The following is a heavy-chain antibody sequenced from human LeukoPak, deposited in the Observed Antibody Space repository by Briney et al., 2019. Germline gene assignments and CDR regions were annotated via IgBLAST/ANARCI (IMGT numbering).Heavy chain of an antibody. Sequence: GGSLRLSCEASGFTFSTYWMSWVRQAPGMGLEWVANINPDGSEKSYVESVKGRFTISRDKAKNSLYLQMNSLRAEDTALYYCARDGGSSGSYPYWGQGILVIVSS. V-gene: IGHV3-7*01. D-gene: IGHD1-26*01. CDR1: GFTFSTYW. CDR3: ARDGGSSGSYPY. J-gene: IGHJ4*02. CDR2: INPDGSEK.